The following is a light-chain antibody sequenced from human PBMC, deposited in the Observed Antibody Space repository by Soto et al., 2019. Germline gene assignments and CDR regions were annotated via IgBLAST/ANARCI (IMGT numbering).Light chain of an antibody. J-gene: IGKJ5*01. CDR1: QSISSF. Sequence: VLKQSPATVSLSTGERATLSCRASQSISSFSAWYQQKPGQAPRLLIYDTSNRATGVPARFSGSGSGTDFTLTISGLETEDFAVYYCQQRSNWPSSITFGQGTRLEIK. CDR2: DTS. CDR3: QQRSNWPSSIT. V-gene: IGKV3-11*01.